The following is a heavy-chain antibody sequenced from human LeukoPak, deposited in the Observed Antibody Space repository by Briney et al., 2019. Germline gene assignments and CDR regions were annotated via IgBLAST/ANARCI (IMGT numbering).Heavy chain of an antibody. J-gene: IGHJ4*02. CDR1: GGSFSGYY. Sequence: PSETLSLTCAVYGGSFSGYYWSWIRQPPGKGLEWIGEINHSGGTNYNPSLKSRVTISVDTSKNQFSLKLSSVTAADTAVYYCARVVHSSGWYFDYWGQGTLVTVSS. CDR2: INHSGGT. CDR3: ARVVHSSGWYFDY. V-gene: IGHV4-34*01. D-gene: IGHD6-19*01.